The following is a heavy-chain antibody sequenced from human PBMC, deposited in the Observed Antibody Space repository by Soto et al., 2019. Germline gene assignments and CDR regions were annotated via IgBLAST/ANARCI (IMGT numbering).Heavy chain of an antibody. CDR2: MSYDGTKE. CDR3: AKEYGSTWIDH. D-gene: IGHD6-13*01. CDR1: GVTFSTHG. Sequence: GGSLSLPCGAAGVTFSTHGVHWVRQAPGKGLEWVAAMSYDGTKEYYVDSVKGRFTISRDNSRNTLFLQLNSLRDEDTAVYYCAKEYGSTWIDHWGQGTLVTVSS. J-gene: IGHJ4*02. V-gene: IGHV3-30*18.